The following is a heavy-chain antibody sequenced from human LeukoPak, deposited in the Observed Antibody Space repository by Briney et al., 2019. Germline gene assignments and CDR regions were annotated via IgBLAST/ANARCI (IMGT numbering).Heavy chain of an antibody. J-gene: IGHJ4*02. V-gene: IGHV1-2*02. CDR2: INPSTGGT. CDR3: ARGDSDYDRPGY. Sequence: ASVKVSCKASGYTFTAYYMHWVRQAPGQGPEWMGWINPSTGGTNYAQKFQGGVTMTRDTSISTAYMELSRLKSDDTAVYYCARGDSDYDRPGYWGQGTLVTVSS. D-gene: IGHD5-12*01. CDR1: GYTFTAYY.